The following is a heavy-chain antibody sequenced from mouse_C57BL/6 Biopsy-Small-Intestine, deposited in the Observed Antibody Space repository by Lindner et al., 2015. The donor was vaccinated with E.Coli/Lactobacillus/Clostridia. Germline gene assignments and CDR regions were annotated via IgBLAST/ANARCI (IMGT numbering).Heavy chain of an antibody. V-gene: IGHV1-81*01. Sequence: VQLQESGAELARPGASVKLSCKASNYTFTSYGISWVKQRTGQGLEWIGEIYPRSGSTYYNEKFKGKATLTADKSSSTAYMELRSLTSEDSAVYFCTRHYDYPYAMDYWGQGTSVTVSS. CDR1: NYTFTSYG. D-gene: IGHD2-4*01. CDR3: TRHYDYPYAMDY. J-gene: IGHJ4*01. CDR2: IYPRSGST.